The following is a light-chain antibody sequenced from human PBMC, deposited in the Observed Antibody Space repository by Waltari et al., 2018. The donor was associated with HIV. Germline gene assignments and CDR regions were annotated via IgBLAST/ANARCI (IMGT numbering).Light chain of an antibody. Sequence: DIQMTQSPSSLSASVGDRVTISCRASQNISNYLNWYQQKPGKAPNLLIYAASSFQSGVPSTFSGTGSGTDFALTISSLQPEDFATYYCQQTYSTPRTFGQGTKVEI. CDR2: AAS. J-gene: IGKJ1*01. V-gene: IGKV1-39*01. CDR1: QNISNY. CDR3: QQTYSTPRT.